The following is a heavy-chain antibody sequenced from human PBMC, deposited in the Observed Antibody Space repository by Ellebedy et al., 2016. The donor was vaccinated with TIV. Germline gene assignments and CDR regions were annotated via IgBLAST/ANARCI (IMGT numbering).Heavy chain of an antibody. D-gene: IGHD2-15*01. CDR2: IIPIFSTP. V-gene: IGHV1-69*13. CDR1: GGTSNNYA. J-gene: IGHJ4*02. CDR3: ARARDYSRGGRYPIYFFDS. Sequence: SVKVSCKASGGTSNNYAINWVRQAPGQGLEWMGGIIPIFSTPNYAQKLQDRVTITADESTSTTYMALSSLRSEDTAVYYCARARDYSRGGRYPIYFFDSWGQGTLVTVSS.